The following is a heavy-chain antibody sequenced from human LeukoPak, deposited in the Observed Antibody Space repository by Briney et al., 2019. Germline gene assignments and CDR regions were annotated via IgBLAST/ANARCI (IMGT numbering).Heavy chain of an antibody. D-gene: IGHD3-22*01. J-gene: IGHJ4*02. V-gene: IGHV7-4-1*02. CDR2: INTNTGNP. CDR3: ARALMYYYDSSGYYGGY. CDR1: GYTFTSYA. Sequence: ASVKVSFKASGYTFTSYAMNWVRQAPGQGLEWMGWINTNTGNPTYAQGFTGRFVFSLDTSVSTAYLQISSLKAEDTAVYYCARALMYYYDSSGYYGGYWGQGTLVTVSS.